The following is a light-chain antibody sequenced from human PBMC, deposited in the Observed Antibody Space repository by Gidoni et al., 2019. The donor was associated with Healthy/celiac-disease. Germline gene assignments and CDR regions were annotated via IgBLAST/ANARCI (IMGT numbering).Light chain of an antibody. CDR2: GKN. CDR1: SLRSYY. CDR3: NSRDSSGNPV. J-gene: IGLJ2*01. V-gene: IGLV3-19*01. Sequence: SSELTQDPAVSVALGQTVRITCQGASLRSYYASWYQQKPGQAPVLVIYGKNNRPSGIPDRFSGSSSGNTASLTITGAQAEEEADYYCNSRDSSGNPVFGGGTKLTVL.